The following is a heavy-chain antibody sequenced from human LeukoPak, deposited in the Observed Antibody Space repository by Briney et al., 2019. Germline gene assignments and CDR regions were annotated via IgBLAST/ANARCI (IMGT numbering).Heavy chain of an antibody. J-gene: IGHJ4*02. Sequence: ASVKVSCKASGYTFTGYHMHWVRQAPGQGLEWMGRINPNSGDTNYAQKFQGRVTMTRDTSISTAYVELSRLRSDDTAVYYCARDYCSSTSCLFDYWGQGTLVTISS. V-gene: IGHV1-2*06. CDR1: GYTFTGYH. CDR2: INPNSGDT. CDR3: ARDYCSSTSCLFDY. D-gene: IGHD2-2*01.